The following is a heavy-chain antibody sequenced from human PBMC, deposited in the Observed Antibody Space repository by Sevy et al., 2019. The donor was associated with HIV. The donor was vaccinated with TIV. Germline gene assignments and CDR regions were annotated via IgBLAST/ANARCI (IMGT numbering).Heavy chain of an antibody. CDR1: GYTFTVYY. V-gene: IGHV1-2*02. J-gene: IGHJ4*02. D-gene: IGHD3-3*01. CDR2: INPNSGGT. CDR3: ARDSDFWSGSSTFTY. Sequence: ASVKVSCKASGYTFTVYYLHWVRQAPGQGLEWMGWINPNSGGTKYAQKFEGRVTMTTDTSISTAYMELSSLGSDDTAAYYCARDSDFWSGSSTFTYRGQGTLVTVSS.